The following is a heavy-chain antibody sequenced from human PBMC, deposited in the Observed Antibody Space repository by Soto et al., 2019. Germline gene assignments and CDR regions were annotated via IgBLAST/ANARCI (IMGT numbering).Heavy chain of an antibody. Sequence: EVQLLESGGGLVQPGGSLRLSCAASQFTFSTYAMSWVRQAPGKGLELVSTISETGDYTYDADSVKGRFTTPRDNSMKTLHREMSSLRADDTAVYYCAKDGQRFCSVGACLLFFDLWGRGTLVTVS. CDR1: QFTFSTYA. CDR2: ISETGDYT. CDR3: AKDGQRFCSVGACLLFFDL. V-gene: IGHV3-23*01. D-gene: IGHD2-15*01. J-gene: IGHJ2*01.